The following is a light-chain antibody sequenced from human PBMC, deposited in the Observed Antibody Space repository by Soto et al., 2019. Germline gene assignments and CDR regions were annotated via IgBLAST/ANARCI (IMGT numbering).Light chain of an antibody. V-gene: IGKV1-5*03. CDR3: QQYSTYSWT. Sequence: DIQMTQSPSTLSASVGDRVTITCRASQSISSWLAWYQQKPGKAPKLLIYKASNLESGVPSRFSGSGSGTEFTLTISSLQPDDFATYYCQQYSTYSWTFDQGTQAEIK. J-gene: IGKJ1*01. CDR2: KAS. CDR1: QSISSW.